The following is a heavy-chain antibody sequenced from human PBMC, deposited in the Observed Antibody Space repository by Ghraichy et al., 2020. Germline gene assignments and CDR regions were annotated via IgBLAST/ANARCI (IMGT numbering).Heavy chain of an antibody. V-gene: IGHV4-39*01. CDR3: ARHGHSSGYWYFDL. J-gene: IGHJ2*01. CDR2: IYYSGST. D-gene: IGHD3-22*01. Sequence: SETLSLTCTVSGGSISSSSYYWGWIRQPPGKGLEWIGSIYYSGSTYYNPSLKSRVTISVDTSKNQFSLKLSSVTAADTAVYYCARHGHSSGYWYFDLWGRGTLVTVSS. CDR1: GGSISSSSYY.